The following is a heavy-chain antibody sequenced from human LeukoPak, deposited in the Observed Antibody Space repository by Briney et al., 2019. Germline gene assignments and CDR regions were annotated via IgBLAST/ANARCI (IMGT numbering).Heavy chain of an antibody. Sequence: SVKVSCKASGGTFSSYAISWVRQAPGQGLEWMGGIIPIFGTANYARKFQGRVTITTDESTSTAYMELSSLRSEDTAVYYCARGAVAGLTFDYWGQGTLVTVSS. J-gene: IGHJ4*02. CDR2: IIPIFGTA. CDR3: ARGAVAGLTFDY. V-gene: IGHV1-69*05. CDR1: GGTFSSYA. D-gene: IGHD6-19*01.